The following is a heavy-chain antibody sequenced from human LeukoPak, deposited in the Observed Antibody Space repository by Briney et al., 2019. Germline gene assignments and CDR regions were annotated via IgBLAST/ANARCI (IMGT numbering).Heavy chain of an antibody. V-gene: IGHV1-69*13. CDR2: IIPIFGTA. CDR3: ATTSNYYGSGSSYNWFDP. J-gene: IGHJ5*02. Sequence: SVKVSCKASGGTFSSYAISWVRQAPGQGLEWMGRIIPIFGTANYAQKFQGRVTITADESTSTAYMELSSLRSEDTAVYYCATTSNYYGSGSSYNWFDPWGQGTLVTVSS. CDR1: GGTFSSYA. D-gene: IGHD3-10*01.